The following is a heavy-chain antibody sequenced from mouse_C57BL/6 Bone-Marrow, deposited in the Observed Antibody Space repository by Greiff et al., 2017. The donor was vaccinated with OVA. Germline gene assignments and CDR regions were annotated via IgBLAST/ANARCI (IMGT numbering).Heavy chain of an antibody. CDR2: IYPGSGNT. CDR3: ARVGLYSWDFDV. Sequence: QVQLQQSGPELVKPGASVKLSCKASGYSFTSYSIHWVKQRPGQGLEWIGWIYPGSGNTKYNEKFKGKATLTADTSASTAYMQLSSLTSEDSAVYYGARVGLYSWDFDVWGTGTTVTVSS. V-gene: IGHV1-66*01. CDR1: GYSFTSYS. D-gene: IGHD1-1*01. J-gene: IGHJ1*03.